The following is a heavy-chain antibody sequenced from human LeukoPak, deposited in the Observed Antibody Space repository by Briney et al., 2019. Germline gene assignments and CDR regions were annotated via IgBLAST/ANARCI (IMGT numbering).Heavy chain of an antibody. CDR3: ARPETYYYDSSGYYGHYYYGMDV. Sequence: SVKVSCKASGGTFSSYAISWVRQAPGQGLEWMGRIIPILGIANYAQKSQGRVTITADKSTSTAYMELSSLRSEDTAVYYCARPETYYYDSSGYYGHYYYGMDVWGQGTTVTVSS. CDR1: GGTFSSYA. J-gene: IGHJ6*02. D-gene: IGHD3-22*01. V-gene: IGHV1-69*04. CDR2: IIPILGIA.